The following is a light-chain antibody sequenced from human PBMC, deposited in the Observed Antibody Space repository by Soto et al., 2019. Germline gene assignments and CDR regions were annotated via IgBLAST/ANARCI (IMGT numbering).Light chain of an antibody. Sequence: DIQMTQSPSSVSASLGARVTITCRASQGIGSWLAWYQQKPGKAPSLLIYAAFNLQSGVPSRFSGSGSGTDFTLTISSLQPEDFATYYCQQTNSFPLTFGGGTKVEI. J-gene: IGKJ4*01. CDR2: AAF. CDR3: QQTNSFPLT. V-gene: IGKV1-12*01. CDR1: QGIGSW.